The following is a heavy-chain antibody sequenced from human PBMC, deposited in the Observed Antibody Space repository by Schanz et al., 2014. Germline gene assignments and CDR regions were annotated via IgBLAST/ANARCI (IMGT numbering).Heavy chain of an antibody. CDR1: GYTFTTYA. CDR3: ARSAGRDFWSGYYTRFDY. J-gene: IGHJ4*02. V-gene: IGHV1-18*01. CDR2: ISAYNGNT. D-gene: IGHD3-3*01. Sequence: QVQLVQSGAEVKKPGASVRLSCKASGYTFTTYAMSWVRQAPGQGLEWVGWISAYNGNTKYPQKLQGRVTMTTDTSTSTVYMELRSLRSDDTAVYYCARSAGRDFWSGYYTRFDYWGQGTLVTVSS.